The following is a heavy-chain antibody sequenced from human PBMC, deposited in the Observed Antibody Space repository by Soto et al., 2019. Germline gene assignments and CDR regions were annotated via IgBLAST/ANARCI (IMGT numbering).Heavy chain of an antibody. CDR1: GFTFSSYA. CDR3: AKAKPQHITMIIVVSSLSYFDY. Sequence: EVQLLESGGGLVQPGGSLRLSCAASGFTFSSYAMSWVRQAPGKGLEWVSAISGSGGSTYYADSVKGRFTISRDNSKNSLYLQMNSLRAEDTAVYSCAKAKPQHITMIIVVSSLSYFDYWGQGTLVTVSS. CDR2: ISGSGGST. V-gene: IGHV3-23*01. J-gene: IGHJ4*02. D-gene: IGHD3-22*01.